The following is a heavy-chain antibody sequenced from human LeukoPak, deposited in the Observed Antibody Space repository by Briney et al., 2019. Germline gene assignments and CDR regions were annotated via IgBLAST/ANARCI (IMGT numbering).Heavy chain of an antibody. CDR1: GGSFSGYY. Sequence: KPSETLSLTCAVYGGSFSGYYWSWIRQPPGKGLEWSGEINHSGSTNYNPSLKSRVTISVDTSKNQFSLKLSSVTAADTAVYYCARDSSGWQRRAFDIWGQGTMVTVSS. V-gene: IGHV4-34*01. CDR3: ARDSSGWQRRAFDI. CDR2: INHSGST. D-gene: IGHD6-19*01. J-gene: IGHJ3*02.